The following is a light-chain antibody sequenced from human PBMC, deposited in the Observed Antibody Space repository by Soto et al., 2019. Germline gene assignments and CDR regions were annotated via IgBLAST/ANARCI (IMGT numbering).Light chain of an antibody. V-gene: IGLV1-40*01. Sequence: QSVLTQPPSVSGAPGQRVTISCTGSSSNIGAGYDVHWYQQLPGTAPKLLIYDNSNRPSGVPDRFSGSKSGTSASLAVSGLQPEDEADYYCSSYADINNLVFGGGTKLTVL. CDR2: DNS. CDR1: SSNIGAGYD. J-gene: IGLJ2*01. CDR3: SSYADINNLV.